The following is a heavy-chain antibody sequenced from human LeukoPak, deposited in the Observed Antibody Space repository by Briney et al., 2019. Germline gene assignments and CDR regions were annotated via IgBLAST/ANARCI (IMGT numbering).Heavy chain of an antibody. CDR2: INPNSGGT. CDR3: ARETTYYDSSGYYYPAEY. J-gene: IGHJ4*02. Sequence: ASVKVSCKASGYTFTGYYMHWVRQAPGQGLEWMGWINPNSGGTNYAQKFQGRVTMTRDTSISTAYMELSRLRPDDTAVYYCARETTYYDSSGYYYPAEYWGQGTLVTVSS. CDR1: GYTFTGYY. D-gene: IGHD3-22*01. V-gene: IGHV1-2*02.